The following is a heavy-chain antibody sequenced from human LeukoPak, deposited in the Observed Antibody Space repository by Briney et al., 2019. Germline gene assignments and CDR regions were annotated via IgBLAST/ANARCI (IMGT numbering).Heavy chain of an antibody. CDR2: IYPGDSDT. CDR1: GYSFTSYW. Sequence: GESLKISCKGSGYSFTSYWIGWVRQMPGKGLEWMGIIYPGDSDTRYSPSFQGQVTISADKSISTAYLQWSSLKASDTAMYYCARSPLSYCSGGSCYLIPVDYWGQGTLVTVSS. V-gene: IGHV5-51*01. CDR3: ARSPLSYCSGGSCYLIPVDY. D-gene: IGHD2-15*01. J-gene: IGHJ4*02.